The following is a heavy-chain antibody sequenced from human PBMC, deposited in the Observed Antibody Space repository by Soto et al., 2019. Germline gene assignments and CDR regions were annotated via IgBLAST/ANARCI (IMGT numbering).Heavy chain of an antibody. CDR3: AISLVPAAMVHYYYYGMLV. V-gene: IGHV3-23*01. CDR2: ISGSGGST. J-gene: IGHJ6*02. CDR1: GFTFSSYA. Sequence: GSLRLSCAASGFTFSSYAMSWVRHAPGKGLEWVSAISGSGGSTYYADSVKGRFTISRDNSKNTLYLQMNSLRAEDTAVYYCAISLVPAAMVHYYYYGMLVWGQGPTVTVS. D-gene: IGHD2-2*01.